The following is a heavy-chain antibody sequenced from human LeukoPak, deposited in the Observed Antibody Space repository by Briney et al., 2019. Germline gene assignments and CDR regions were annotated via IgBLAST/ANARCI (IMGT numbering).Heavy chain of an antibody. CDR3: SRHVNTFDY. Sequence: SETLSLTCSVSGGSISGRNHYWGWIRQPPGKGLEWIGSIFYTGNTYYNPSLRSRVTMSVDTSKNHFSLNLSSVTAADMAVYYCSRHVNTFDYWGQGALVTVSS. V-gene: IGHV4-39*01. CDR1: GGSISGRNHY. J-gene: IGHJ4*02. CDR2: IFYTGNT.